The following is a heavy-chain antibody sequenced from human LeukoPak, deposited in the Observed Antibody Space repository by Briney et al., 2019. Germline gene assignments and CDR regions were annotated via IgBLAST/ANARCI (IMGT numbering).Heavy chain of an antibody. CDR3: AREDSTPLAFDI. D-gene: IGHD2-2*01. J-gene: IGHJ3*02. CDR2: IYYSGST. Sequence: PSETLSLTCTVSGGSISSGGYYWSWIRQHPGKGLEWIGYIYYSGSTYYNPSLKSRVTISVDTSKNQFSLKLSSVTAADTAVYYCAREDSTPLAFDIWGQGTMVTVSS. CDR1: GGSISSGGYY. V-gene: IGHV4-31*03.